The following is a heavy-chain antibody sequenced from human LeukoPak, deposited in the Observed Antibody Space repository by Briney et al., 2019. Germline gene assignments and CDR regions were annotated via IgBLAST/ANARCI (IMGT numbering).Heavy chain of an antibody. J-gene: IGHJ4*02. D-gene: IGHD3-10*01. Sequence: GGSLRLSCAASAFTFNNYWMHWVRQAPGKGLVWVSRVDTDGTYTSYADSVKGRFTMSRDNAKKMVYLQMNSLRVEDTAVYYCVREYFTGSGSYYPGYWGQGTLVTASS. CDR3: VREYFTGSGSYYPGY. V-gene: IGHV3-74*01. CDR2: VDTDGTYT. CDR1: AFTFNNYW.